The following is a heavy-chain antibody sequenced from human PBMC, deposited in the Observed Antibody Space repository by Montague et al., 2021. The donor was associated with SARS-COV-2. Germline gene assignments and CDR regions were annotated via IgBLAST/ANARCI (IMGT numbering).Heavy chain of an antibody. J-gene: IGHJ5*02. Sequence: SETLSLTCAVSGGSITSDNWWTWVRQSPGKGLEWIGEIYHSGTTXYNPSLQSRLTISIDKSRNHLSLNLTSVIAADTAIYYCALPLGGARFDPWGQGILVTVSS. D-gene: IGHD3-16*01. CDR3: ALPLGGARFDP. V-gene: IGHV4-4*02. CDR1: GGSITSDNW. CDR2: IYHSGTT.